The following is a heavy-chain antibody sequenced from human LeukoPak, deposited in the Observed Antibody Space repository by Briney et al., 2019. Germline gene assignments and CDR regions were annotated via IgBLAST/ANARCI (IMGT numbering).Heavy chain of an antibody. Sequence: SETLSLTCTVSGGSISSYYWSWIRQPPGKGLEWIGYIYYSGSTNYNPSLKSRVTISVDTSKNQFSLKLSSVTAADAAVYYCARQGGGFWYFDLWGRGTLVTVSS. CDR1: GGSISSYY. J-gene: IGHJ2*01. V-gene: IGHV4-59*08. D-gene: IGHD6-25*01. CDR2: IYYSGST. CDR3: ARQGGGFWYFDL.